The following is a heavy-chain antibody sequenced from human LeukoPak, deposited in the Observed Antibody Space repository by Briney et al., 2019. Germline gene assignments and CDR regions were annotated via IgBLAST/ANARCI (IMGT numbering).Heavy chain of an antibody. CDR3: ATHTISGVVTYAFHM. V-gene: IGHV1-24*01. Sequence: ASVTVSCKVSGYSGIELDMHWVRQAPGKGREWMGGFDREDGGTIYARKFQGRITMTEDTSTDTAYMELRRLTSEDTAVYYCATHTISGVVTYAFHMWGRGTLVTVFS. D-gene: IGHD3-3*01. CDR1: GYSGIELD. J-gene: IGHJ3*02. CDR2: FDREDGGT.